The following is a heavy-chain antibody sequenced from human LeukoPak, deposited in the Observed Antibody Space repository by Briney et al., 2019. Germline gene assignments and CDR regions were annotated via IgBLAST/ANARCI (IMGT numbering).Heavy chain of an antibody. CDR1: GGSISSSSYY. Sequence: PSETLSLTCTVSGGSISSSSYYWGWIRQPPGKGLEWIGSIYYSGSTYYNPAVKSRVTISVNRAKNQYSLKLSSVTAADTAVYYCATHKGWFDPWGQGTLVTVSP. J-gene: IGHJ5*02. CDR3: ATHKGWFDP. V-gene: IGHV4-39*07. CDR2: IYYSGST.